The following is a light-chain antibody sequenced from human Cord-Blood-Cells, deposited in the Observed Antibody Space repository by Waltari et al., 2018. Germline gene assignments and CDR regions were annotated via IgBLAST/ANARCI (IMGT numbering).Light chain of an antibody. CDR3: QQSYSTPQT. J-gene: IGKJ1*01. CDR2: AAS. CDR1: QSISSY. V-gene: IGKV1-39*01. Sequence: DIQMTQSPSSLSASVGDRVTITCRASQSISSYLNWYQQKPAKAPKLLIYAASSLQSGVPSRFSGSGSGTDFTLTISSLQPEDFATYYCQQSYSTPQTFGQGTNVEIK.